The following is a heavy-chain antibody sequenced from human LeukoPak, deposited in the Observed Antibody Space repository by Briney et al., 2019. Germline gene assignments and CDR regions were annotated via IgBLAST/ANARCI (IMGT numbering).Heavy chain of an antibody. Sequence: PSETLSLTCSVSGGSISSSSYYWGWIRQPPGKGLEWIGSIYYSGSTYYNPSLKSRVTISVDTSKNQFSLKLSSMTAADTAVYYCARSDGSGLDYWGQGTLVTVSS. D-gene: IGHD3-10*01. CDR2: IYYSGST. V-gene: IGHV4-39*07. J-gene: IGHJ4*02. CDR1: GGSISSSSYY. CDR3: ARSDGSGLDY.